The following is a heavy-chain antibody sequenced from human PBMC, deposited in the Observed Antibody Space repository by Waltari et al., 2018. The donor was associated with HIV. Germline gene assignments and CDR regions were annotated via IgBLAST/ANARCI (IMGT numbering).Heavy chain of an antibody. J-gene: IGHJ6*02. CDR2: IYYSGST. V-gene: IGHV4-59*01. CDR3: ARDSHSSSSGRYYGMDV. D-gene: IGHD6-6*01. Sequence: QVQLQESGPGLVKPSETLSLTCTVSGGSISSYYWSWIRQPPGKGLEWIGYIYYSGSTNYNPSLKSRVTISVDTSKNQFSLKLSSVTAADTAVYYCARDSHSSSSGRYYGMDVWGQGTTVTVSS. CDR1: GGSISSYY.